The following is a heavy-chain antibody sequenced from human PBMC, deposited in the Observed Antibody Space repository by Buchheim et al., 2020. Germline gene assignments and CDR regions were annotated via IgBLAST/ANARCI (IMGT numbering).Heavy chain of an antibody. CDR2: ISYDGSNK. CDR3: ARVFDFGEPSDY. CDR1: GFTFSSYA. Sequence: QVQLVESGGGVVQPGRSLRLSCAASGFTFSSYAMHWVRQAPGKGLEWVAVISYDGSNKYYADSVKGRFTISRDNSKNTLYLQMNSLRAEDTAVYYCARVFDFGEPSDYWGQGTL. D-gene: IGHD3-10*01. V-gene: IGHV3-30-3*01. J-gene: IGHJ4*02.